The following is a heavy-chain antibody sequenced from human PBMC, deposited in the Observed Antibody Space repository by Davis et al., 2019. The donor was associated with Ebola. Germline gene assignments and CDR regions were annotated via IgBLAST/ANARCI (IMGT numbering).Heavy chain of an antibody. Sequence: ASVKVSCKAPGYIFTSYAMHWVRQAPGQRLEWMGWINAGNGDTKYSQKFRGRVTITRDTSASTSYMELRSLRSDDTAVYYCARGYCSGGSCYSGDYWGQGTLVTVSS. J-gene: IGHJ4*02. D-gene: IGHD2-15*01. CDR3: ARGYCSGGSCYSGDY. CDR1: GYIFTSYA. CDR2: INAGNGDT. V-gene: IGHV1-3*01.